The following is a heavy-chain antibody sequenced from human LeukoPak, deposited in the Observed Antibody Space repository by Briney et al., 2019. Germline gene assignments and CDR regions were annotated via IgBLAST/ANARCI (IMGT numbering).Heavy chain of an antibody. J-gene: IGHJ3*02. Sequence: AGGSLRLSCAASGFTFSSYEMNWVRQAPGKGLEWVSSISSSSSYIYYADSVKGRFTISRDNAKNSLYLQMNSLRAEDTAVYYCARDLHSSEFPNDAFDIWGQGTMVTVSS. CDR2: ISSSSSYI. D-gene: IGHD6-19*01. CDR1: GFTFSSYE. V-gene: IGHV3-21*01. CDR3: ARDLHSSEFPNDAFDI.